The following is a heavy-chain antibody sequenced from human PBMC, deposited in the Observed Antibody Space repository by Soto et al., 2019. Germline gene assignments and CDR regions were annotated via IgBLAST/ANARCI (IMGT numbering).Heavy chain of an antibody. V-gene: IGHV3-21*01. D-gene: IGHD1-26*01. Sequence: GGSLRLSCAASGFTFSSYSMNWVRQAPGKGLEWVSSISSSSSYIYYADSVKGRFTISRDNAKNSLYLQMNSLRDEDTAVYYCARDFSGRGSYPPVPFDYWGQGTLVTVSS. CDR3: ARDFSGRGSYPPVPFDY. J-gene: IGHJ4*02. CDR2: ISSSSSYI. CDR1: GFTFSSYS.